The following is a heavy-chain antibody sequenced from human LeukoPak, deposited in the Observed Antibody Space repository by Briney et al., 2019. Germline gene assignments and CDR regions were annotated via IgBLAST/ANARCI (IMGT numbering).Heavy chain of an antibody. J-gene: IGHJ4*02. CDR3: ARVGYGSGSYYFDY. CDR1: GGSISSSSYY. Sequence: SETLSLTCTVSGGSISSSSYYWGWIRQPPGKGLEWIGSIYYSGSTYYNPSLESRVTISVDTSKNQFSLKLSSVTAADTAVYYCARVGYGSGSYYFDYWGQGTLVTVSS. V-gene: IGHV4-39*07. CDR2: IYYSGST. D-gene: IGHD3-10*01.